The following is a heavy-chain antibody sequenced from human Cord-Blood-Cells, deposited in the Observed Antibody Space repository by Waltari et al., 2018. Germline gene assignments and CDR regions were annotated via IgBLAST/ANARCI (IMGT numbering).Heavy chain of an antibody. CDR2: INPSGGST. CDR3: ARGGVPAAINYFQH. CDR1: GSPFTRYY. V-gene: IGHV1-46*01. J-gene: IGHJ1*01. Sequence: QVQLVQSGAEVKKPGASVKVSCTASGSPFTRYYILWVRQAPGQGLEWMGIINPSGGSTSYAQKFQGRVTMTRDTSTSTVYMELSSLRSEDTAVYYCARGGVPAAINYFQHWGQGTLVTVSS. D-gene: IGHD2-2*02.